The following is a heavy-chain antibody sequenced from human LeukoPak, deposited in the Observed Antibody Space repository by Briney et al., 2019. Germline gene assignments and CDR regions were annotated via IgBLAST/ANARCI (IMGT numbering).Heavy chain of an antibody. CDR2: ISGSGGST. J-gene: IGHJ3*02. D-gene: IGHD2-2*02. CDR3: AKGSYIVVVPAAIYGSPQSFDI. Sequence: GSLRLSCAASGFTFSSYAMSWVRQAPGKGLEWVSAISGSGGSTYYADSVKGRFTISRDNSKNTLYLQMNSLRAEDTAVYYCAKGSYIVVVPAAIYGSPQSFDIWGQGTMVTVSS. V-gene: IGHV3-23*01. CDR1: GFTFSSYA.